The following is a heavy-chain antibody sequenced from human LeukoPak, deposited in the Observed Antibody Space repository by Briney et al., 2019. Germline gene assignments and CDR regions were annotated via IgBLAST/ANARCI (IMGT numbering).Heavy chain of an antibody. CDR1: GYTFTGYY. CDR3: ARDARVITMVRGVSNWFDP. V-gene: IGHV1-2*02. J-gene: IGHJ5*02. D-gene: IGHD3-10*01. Sequence: ASVKVSCKASGYTFTGYYMHWVRQAPGQGLEWMGWINPNSGGTNYAQKFQGRVTMTRDTSISTAYMELSRLRSDDTAVYYCARDARVITMVRGVSNWFDPWGQGTLVTVSS. CDR2: INPNSGGT.